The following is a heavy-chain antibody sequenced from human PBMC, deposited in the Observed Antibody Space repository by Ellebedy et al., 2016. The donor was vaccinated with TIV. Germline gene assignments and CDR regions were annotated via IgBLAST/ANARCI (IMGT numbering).Heavy chain of an antibody. D-gene: IGHD2-2*01. Sequence: SETLSLTCTVSGGSISSYYWSWVRQSPGKGLEWIGYINYNGVTKYHPSLKSRATLSVETSRNEFSLKLTSVTAADTAVYYCARDESTNWYNSCDSWGHGTLVTVSS. CDR1: GGSISSYY. CDR3: ARDESTNWYNSCDS. V-gene: IGHV4-59*12. J-gene: IGHJ5*01. CDR2: INYNGVT.